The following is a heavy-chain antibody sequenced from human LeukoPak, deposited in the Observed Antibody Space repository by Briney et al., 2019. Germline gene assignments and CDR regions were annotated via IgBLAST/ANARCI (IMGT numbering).Heavy chain of an antibody. D-gene: IGHD3-10*01. CDR3: AKGYYGSGTYGWFDP. J-gene: IGHJ5*02. CDR1: GFTFSSYA. CDR2: ISGSGGSR. V-gene: IGHV3-23*01. Sequence: GGSLRLSCAASGFTFSSYAMSWVRQAPGKGLEWVSFISGSGGSRYYGDSVKGRFTISRDNSKNTLYMQMNSLRAEDTAVYYCAKGYYGSGTYGWFDPWGQGTLVTVSS.